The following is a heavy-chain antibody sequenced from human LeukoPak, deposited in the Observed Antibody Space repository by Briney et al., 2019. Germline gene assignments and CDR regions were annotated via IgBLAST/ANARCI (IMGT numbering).Heavy chain of an antibody. Sequence: QSGGSLRLSCTASGFTFGDYAMTWVRQAPGKGLEWVGFIRSKIYGGTPEYAASVKGRFTISRDDSKGIAYLQMNTLRAEDTAVYYCAREAYSDSSGSATPYWGQGTLVTVSS. CDR1: GFTFGDYA. CDR2: IRSKIYGGTP. V-gene: IGHV3-49*04. J-gene: IGHJ4*02. CDR3: AREAYSDSSGSATPY. D-gene: IGHD3-22*01.